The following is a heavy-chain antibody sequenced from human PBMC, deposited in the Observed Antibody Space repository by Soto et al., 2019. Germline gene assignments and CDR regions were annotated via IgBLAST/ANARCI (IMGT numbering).Heavy chain of an antibody. CDR2: MNPNSGNT. Sequence: ASVKVSCKASGYTFTSYDINWVRQATGQGLEWMGWMNPNSGNTGYAQKFQGRVTMTRNTSISTAYMELSSLRSEDTAVYYCARGVLAAAGPSSWGQGTLVTVSS. J-gene: IGHJ4*02. V-gene: IGHV1-8*01. D-gene: IGHD6-13*01. CDR1: GYTFTSYD. CDR3: ARGVLAAAGPSS.